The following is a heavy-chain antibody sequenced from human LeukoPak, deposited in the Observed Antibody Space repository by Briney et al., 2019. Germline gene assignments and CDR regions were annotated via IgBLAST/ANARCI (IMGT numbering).Heavy chain of an antibody. D-gene: IGHD4-23*01. CDR2: ISSSSSYI. V-gene: IGHV3-21*01. CDR3: ARDGGNFDY. CDR1: YS. Sequence: YSXNWVRQAPGKGLEWVSSISSSSSYIYYADSVKGRFTISRDNAKNSLYLQMNSLRAEDTAVYYCARDGGNFDYWGQGTLVTVSS. J-gene: IGHJ4*02.